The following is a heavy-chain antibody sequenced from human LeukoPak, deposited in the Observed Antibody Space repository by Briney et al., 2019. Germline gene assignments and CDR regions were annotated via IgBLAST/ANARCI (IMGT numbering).Heavy chain of an antibody. D-gene: IGHD1-1*01. CDR2: IWYDGSNK. Sequence: GRSLRLSCAASGFTFSNHGMHWVRQAPGKGLEWVALIWYDGSNKEYAESVKGRFTISRDNSTNTLYLQMNSLRDEDTAVYYCARDQGTSTTAPKRKGRFDPWGQGTLVTVSS. J-gene: IGHJ5*02. CDR3: ARDQGTSTTAPKRKGRFDP. CDR1: GFTFSNHG. V-gene: IGHV3-33*01.